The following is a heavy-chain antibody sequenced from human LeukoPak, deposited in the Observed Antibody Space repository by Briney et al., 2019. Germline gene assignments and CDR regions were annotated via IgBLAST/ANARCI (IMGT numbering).Heavy chain of an antibody. V-gene: IGHV1-18*01. J-gene: IGHJ4*02. D-gene: IGHD2-2*01. CDR1: GYTFTSYG. CDR2: ISAYNGNT. CDR3: ARDLCSSTSCRVGIDY. Sequence: GASVKVSCKASGYTFTSYGISWVRQAPGQGLEWMGWISAYNGNTNYAQKLQGRVTMTTDTSTSTAYMELRSLRSGDTAVYYCARDLCSSTSCRVGIDYWGQGTLVTVSS.